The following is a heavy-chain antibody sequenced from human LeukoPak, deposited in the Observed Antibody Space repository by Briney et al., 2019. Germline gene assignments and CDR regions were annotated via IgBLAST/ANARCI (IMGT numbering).Heavy chain of an antibody. CDR2: INTNTGNP. CDR1: GYTFTSYA. J-gene: IGHJ4*02. Sequence: ASVKVSCKASGYTFTSYAMNWVRQAPGQGLEWMGWINTNTGNPTYAQGFTGRFVFSLDTSVSTAYLQISSLKAEDTAVYYCARGRAPVVVTAISPLRYWGQGTLVTVSS. V-gene: IGHV7-4-1*02. D-gene: IGHD2-21*02. CDR3: ARGRAPVVVTAISPLRY.